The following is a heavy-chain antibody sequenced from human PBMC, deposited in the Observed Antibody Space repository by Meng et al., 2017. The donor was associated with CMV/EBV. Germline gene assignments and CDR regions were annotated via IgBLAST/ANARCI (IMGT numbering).Heavy chain of an antibody. J-gene: IGHJ6*02. CDR2: IKQDGSEK. CDR3: ARLGELLWFGEPLLGMDV. CDR1: GSTFSRYW. D-gene: IGHD3-10*01. Sequence: GGSLRPSCAASGSTFSRYWMSWVRQAPGKGLEWVANIKQDGSEKYYVDSVKGRFTISRDNAKNSLYLQMNSLRAEDTAVYYCARLGELLWFGEPLLGMDVWGQGTTVTVSS. V-gene: IGHV3-7*01.